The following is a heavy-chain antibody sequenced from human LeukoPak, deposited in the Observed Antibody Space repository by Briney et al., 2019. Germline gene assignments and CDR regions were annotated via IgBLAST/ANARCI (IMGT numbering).Heavy chain of an antibody. V-gene: IGHV3-48*03. CDR2: ISGSGSGSTI. CDR3: AELGITMIGGV. D-gene: IGHD3-10*02. CDR1: GFTFSSSA. J-gene: IGHJ6*04. Sequence: PGGSLRLSCAASGFTFSSSALSWVRQAPGKGLEWVSNISGSGSGSTIYYADSVKGRFTISRDNAKNSLYLQMNSLRAEDTAVYYCAELGITMIGGVWGKGTTVTISS.